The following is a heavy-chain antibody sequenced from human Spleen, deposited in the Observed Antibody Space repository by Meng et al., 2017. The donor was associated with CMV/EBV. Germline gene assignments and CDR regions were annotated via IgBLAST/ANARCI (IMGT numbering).Heavy chain of an antibody. Sequence: GGSLRLSCAASGFTFSIYWMHWVRQAPGKGIEWVANIKHDGSAKFYVDSVKGRFTISRDDSKNTLYLQMNSLKTEDTAVYYCTTENQFLDYWGQGTLVTVSS. CDR2: IKHDGSAK. J-gene: IGHJ4*02. CDR3: TTENQFLDY. V-gene: IGHV3-7*03. D-gene: IGHD1-14*01. CDR1: GFTFSIYW.